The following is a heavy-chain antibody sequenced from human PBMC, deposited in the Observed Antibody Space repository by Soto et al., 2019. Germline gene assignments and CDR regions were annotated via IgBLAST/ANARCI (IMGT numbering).Heavy chain of an antibody. CDR2: IYTSGST. J-gene: IGHJ4*02. CDR3: ARIPFITIFGVAPYYFDY. D-gene: IGHD3-3*01. V-gene: IGHV4-4*07. CDR1: GGSISSCY. Sequence: SETLSLTCTVSGGSISSCYWSWILQPAWKGLEWIGRIYTSGSTNYNPSLKSRVTMSVDTSKNQFSLKLSSVTAADTAVYYCARIPFITIFGVAPYYFDYWGQGTLVTVS.